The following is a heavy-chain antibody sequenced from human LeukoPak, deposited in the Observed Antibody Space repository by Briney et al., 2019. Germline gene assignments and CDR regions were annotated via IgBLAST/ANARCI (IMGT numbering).Heavy chain of an antibody. Sequence: PGGSLSLSCAASGFTISFYWMSLVRQAPGKGLESTATVNQVAREQNYVDSVKGRFTISRDNAKNSLYLQMNSVRAKDTAMYYCVRDGGYYGPDSWGQGALVSVSS. CDR1: GFTISFYW. CDR2: VNQVAREQ. CDR3: VRDGGYYGPDS. D-gene: IGHD3-10*01. V-gene: IGHV3-7*04. J-gene: IGHJ4*02.